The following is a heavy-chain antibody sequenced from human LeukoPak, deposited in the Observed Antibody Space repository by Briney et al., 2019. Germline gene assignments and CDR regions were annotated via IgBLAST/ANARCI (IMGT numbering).Heavy chain of an antibody. CDR3: ASMSIAVPSQWVAFDI. CDR1: GGSISSSSYY. V-gene: IGHV4-39*01. Sequence: RPTETLSLTCTVSGGSISSSSYYWGWIRQPPGKGLEWIGSIYYSGSTYYNPSLKSRVTISVDTSKNQFSLKLSSVTAADTAVYYCASMSIAVPSQWVAFDIWGQGTMVTVSS. CDR2: IYYSGST. D-gene: IGHD6-6*01. J-gene: IGHJ3*02.